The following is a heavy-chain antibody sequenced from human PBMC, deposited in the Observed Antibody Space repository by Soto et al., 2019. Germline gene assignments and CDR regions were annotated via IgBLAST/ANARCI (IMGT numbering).Heavy chain of an antibody. CDR1: GFTLSSCG. D-gene: IGHD6-19*01. CDR2: ITYDGGSE. J-gene: IGHJ4*01. Sequence: QVQVVESGGGVVRPGRSLRLSCAASGFTLSSCGMHWVRQAPGKGLEWVGVITYDGGSEHYADFVKGRFTISRDSSENTVYLQMNSLRVEDSAVDYCAKEQSSGYYRVVDYWGHGTLVTVSS. CDR3: AKEQSSGYYRVVDY. V-gene: IGHV3-30*18.